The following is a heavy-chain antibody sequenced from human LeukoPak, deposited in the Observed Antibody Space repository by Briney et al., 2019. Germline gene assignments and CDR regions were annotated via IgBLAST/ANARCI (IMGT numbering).Heavy chain of an antibody. J-gene: IGHJ3*02. CDR2: IYYSGST. D-gene: IGHD3-22*01. CDR1: GGSISSYC. Sequence: PSETLSLTCTVSGGSISSYCWSWIRQPPGKGLEWIGYIYYSGSTNYNPSLKSRVTISVDTSKNQFSLKLSSVTAADTAVYYCATLGGSGYRSDAFDIWGQGTMVTVSS. V-gene: IGHV4-59*01. CDR3: ATLGGSGYRSDAFDI.